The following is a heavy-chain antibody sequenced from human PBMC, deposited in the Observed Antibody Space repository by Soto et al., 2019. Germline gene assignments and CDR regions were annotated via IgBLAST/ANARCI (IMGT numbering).Heavy chain of an antibody. D-gene: IGHD2-21*02. CDR3: ARAPTTIYCGGDCYIWFDP. CDR1: GYTFTSYG. Sequence: ASVKVSCEASGYTFTSYGISWVRQAPGQGLEWMGWISAYNGNTNYAQKLQGRVTMTTDTSTSTAYMELRSLRSDDTAVYYCARAPTTIYCGGDCYIWFDPWGQGTLVTVS. CDR2: ISAYNGNT. J-gene: IGHJ5*02. V-gene: IGHV1-18*01.